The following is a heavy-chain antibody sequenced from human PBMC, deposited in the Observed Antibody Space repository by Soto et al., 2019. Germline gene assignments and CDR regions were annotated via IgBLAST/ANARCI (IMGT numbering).Heavy chain of an antibody. J-gene: IGHJ3*02. V-gene: IGHV1-3*01. Sequence: QVQLVQSGAEVKKPGASVKVSCKASGYTFTSYAMHWVRQAPGQRLEWMGWINAGNGNTKYSQKFQGRVTITRDTSASTAYMELSSLRSEDTAVYYCARVVYPGAAESSHSWEDAFDIWGQGTMVTVSS. CDR3: ARVVYPGAAESSHSWEDAFDI. D-gene: IGHD1-26*01. CDR1: GYTFTSYA. CDR2: INAGNGNT.